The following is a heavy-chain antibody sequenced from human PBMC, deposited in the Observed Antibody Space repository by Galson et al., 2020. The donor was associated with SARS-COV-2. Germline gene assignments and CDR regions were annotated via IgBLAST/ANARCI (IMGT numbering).Heavy chain of an antibody. CDR3: AREGPAAGWFDP. V-gene: IGHV3-30*03. D-gene: IGHD2-2*01. CDR2: ISYDGSNK. J-gene: IGHJ5*02. Sequence: GESLKISCAASGFTFSSYGMHWVRQAPGKGLEWVAVISYDGSNKYYADSVKGRFTISRDNSKNTLYLQMNSLRAEDTAVYYCAREGPAAGWFDPWGQGTLVTVSS. CDR1: GFTFSSYG.